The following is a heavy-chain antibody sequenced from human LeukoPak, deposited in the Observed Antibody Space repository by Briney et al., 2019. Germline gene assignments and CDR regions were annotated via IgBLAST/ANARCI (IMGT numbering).Heavy chain of an antibody. D-gene: IGHD5-24*01. CDR1: GFTLSNNY. CDR2: IYSGGST. CDR3: ACGVEMATTMDY. V-gene: IGHV3-53*01. Sequence: PGGSLRHSCAGSGFTLSNNYMSWVRQAPGKGRECVAVIYSGGSTYYVDSVKGRFTISRDNSKNTLYLQMNRLRAEDTAVYYRACGVEMATTMDYWGQGTLVTVSS. J-gene: IGHJ4*02.